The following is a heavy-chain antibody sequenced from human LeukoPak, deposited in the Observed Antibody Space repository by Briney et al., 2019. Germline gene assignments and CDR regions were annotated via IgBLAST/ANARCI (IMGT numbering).Heavy chain of an antibody. Sequence: PGGSLRLSCAASGFTFSGSAMHCVRQASGKGLEWVGRIRSKANSYATAYAASVKGRFTISRDDSKNTAYLQMNSLKTEDTAVYYCARRRSLPGYSSSWYVGAGEFDYWGQGTLVTVSS. CDR3: ARRRSLPGYSSSWYVGAGEFDY. V-gene: IGHV3-73*01. D-gene: IGHD6-13*01. CDR2: IRSKANSYAT. CDR1: GFTFSGSA. J-gene: IGHJ4*02.